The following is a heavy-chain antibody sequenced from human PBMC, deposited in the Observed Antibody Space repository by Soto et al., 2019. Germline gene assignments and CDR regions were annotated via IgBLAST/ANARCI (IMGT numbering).Heavy chain of an antibody. V-gene: IGHV4-30-4*01. CDR2: IYYSGST. CDR3: ARDEGSGYDPYYYYYGMDV. Sequence: PSETLSLTCTVSGGSISSGDYYWSWIRQPPGKGLGWIGYIYYSGSTYYNPSLKSRVTISVDTSKNQFSLKLSSVTAADTAVYYCARDEGSGYDPYYYYYGMDVWDQGTTVTVSS. D-gene: IGHD5-12*01. J-gene: IGHJ6*02. CDR1: GGSISSGDYY.